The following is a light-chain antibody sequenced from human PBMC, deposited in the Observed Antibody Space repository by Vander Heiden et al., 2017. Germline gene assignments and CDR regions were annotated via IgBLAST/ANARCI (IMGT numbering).Light chain of an antibody. V-gene: IGKV1-9*01. Sequence: DIQLTQSPSFLSASVGDRVTITCRASQGISSYLAWYQQTPGKAPKLLISSASALQSGVPSRFSGSGSGTEVTLTINSLQTEDSATFYCEHLNNFPLTFGGGTKVEI. J-gene: IGKJ4*01. CDR3: EHLNNFPLT. CDR2: SAS. CDR1: QGISSY.